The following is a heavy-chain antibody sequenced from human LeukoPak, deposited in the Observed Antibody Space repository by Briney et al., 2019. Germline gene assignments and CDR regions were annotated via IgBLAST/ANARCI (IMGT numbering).Heavy chain of an antibody. V-gene: IGHV1-18*01. CDR3: ARDGYYYGSGRSNWFDP. CDR1: GYTFTSYG. D-gene: IGHD3-10*01. Sequence: GASVKVSCKASGYTFTSYGISWVRQAPGQGLEWMGWISAYNGNTNYAQKLQGRVTMTTDTSTSTAYMELRSLRSDDTAVYYCARDGYYYGSGRSNWFDPWGQGTLVTVSS. CDR2: ISAYNGNT. J-gene: IGHJ5*02.